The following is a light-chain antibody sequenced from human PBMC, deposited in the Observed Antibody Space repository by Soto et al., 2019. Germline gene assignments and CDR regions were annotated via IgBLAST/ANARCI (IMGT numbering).Light chain of an antibody. Sequence: EIVLTQSPGTLSLSPGERATLSCRASQSVSSSYLAWYQQKPGQAPRLLIYGASSRATGIPDRFSGSGSGTDFTLNISRLEPEDFSGYYCQQYGSSPPSLTFGGGTKVEIK. J-gene: IGKJ4*01. CDR1: QSVSSSY. V-gene: IGKV3-20*01. CDR3: QQYGSSPPSLT. CDR2: GAS.